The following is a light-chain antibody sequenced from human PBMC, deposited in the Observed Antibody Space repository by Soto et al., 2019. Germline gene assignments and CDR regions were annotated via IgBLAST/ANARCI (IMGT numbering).Light chain of an antibody. J-gene: IGKJ5*01. Sequence: DIQMTQSPSSLSASVGDRVTITCRASQDIGDYINWYQHKPGSAPKLLIYTASNIQNGVPSRFSGRGSGTDFNLIISSLQPEDFAIYYCQQSHSTPITFGQGTRLVI. V-gene: IGKV1-39*01. CDR1: QDIGDY. CDR2: TAS. CDR3: QQSHSTPIT.